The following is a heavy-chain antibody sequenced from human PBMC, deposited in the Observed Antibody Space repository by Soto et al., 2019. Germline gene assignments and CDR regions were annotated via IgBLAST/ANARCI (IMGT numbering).Heavy chain of an antibody. D-gene: IGHD6-6*01. CDR2: IYYSGST. CDR3: ARDLEGAARRGWFDP. J-gene: IGHJ5*02. V-gene: IGHV4-59*01. Sequence: SETLSLTCTVSGGSISSYYWSWIRQPPGKGLEWIGYIYYSGSTNYNPSLKSRVTISVDTSKNQFSLKLSSVTAADTAVYYCARDLEGAARRGWFDPWGQGTLVTVSS. CDR1: GGSISSYY.